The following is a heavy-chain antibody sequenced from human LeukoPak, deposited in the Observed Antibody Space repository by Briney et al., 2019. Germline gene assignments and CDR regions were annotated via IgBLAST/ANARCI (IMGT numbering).Heavy chain of an antibody. D-gene: IGHD6-19*01. V-gene: IGHV1-8*01. J-gene: IGHJ5*02. Sequence: ASVKVSCKASGYTFTSYDINWVRQATGQGLEWMGWMNPNSGNTGYAQKFQGRVTMTRNTSISTACMELSSLGSEDTAVYYCARVGQWPFNWFDPWGQGTLVTVSS. CDR3: ARVGQWPFNWFDP. CDR1: GYTFTSYD. CDR2: MNPNSGNT.